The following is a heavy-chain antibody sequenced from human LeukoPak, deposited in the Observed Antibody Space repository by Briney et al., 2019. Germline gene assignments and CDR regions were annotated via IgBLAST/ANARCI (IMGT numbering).Heavy chain of an antibody. CDR2: IRANGETT. CDR1: GFTFTHYG. CDR3: ARDSDGGGS. D-gene: IGHD3-16*01. J-gene: IGHJ5*02. Sequence: GGSLRLSCAASGFTFTHYGMNWVRQAPGKGLEWVSGIRANGETTYYADSVRGRFTISRDNSRSMVWLQMNSLTAEDTAMYYCARDSDGGGSWGQGTLVTVSS. V-gene: IGHV3-23*01.